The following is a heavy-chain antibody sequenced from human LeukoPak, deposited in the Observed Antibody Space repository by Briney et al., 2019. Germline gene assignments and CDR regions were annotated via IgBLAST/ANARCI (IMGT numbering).Heavy chain of an antibody. J-gene: IGHJ3*02. V-gene: IGHV3-53*01. CDR3: AREGPLWFGGIGI. CDR2: IYSGGST. D-gene: IGHD3-10*01. Sequence: GGSLRLSCAASGFTVSSNYMSWVRQAPGKGLEWVSVIYSGGSTYYADSVKGRFTISRDNSKNTLYLQMNSLRAEDTAVYYCAREGPLWFGGIGIWGQGTMVTVSS. CDR1: GFTVSSNY.